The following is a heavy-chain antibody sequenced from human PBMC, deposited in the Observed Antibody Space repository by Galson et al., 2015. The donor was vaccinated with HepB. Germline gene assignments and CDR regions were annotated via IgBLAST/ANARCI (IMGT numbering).Heavy chain of an antibody. Sequence: QSGAEVKKPGESLRISCKGSGYSFTSYWISWVRQMPGKGLEWMGRIDPSDSYTNYSPSFQGHVTISADKSISTAYLLWSSLKASDTAMYYCARHSPEDFGGLPSGMDVWGQGTTVTVSS. D-gene: IGHD3-3*01. CDR3: ARHSPEDFGGLPSGMDV. CDR1: GYSFTSYW. CDR2: IDPSDSYT. V-gene: IGHV5-10-1*01. J-gene: IGHJ6*02.